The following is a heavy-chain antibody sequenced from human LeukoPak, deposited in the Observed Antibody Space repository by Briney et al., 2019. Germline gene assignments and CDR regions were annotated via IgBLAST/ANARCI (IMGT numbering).Heavy chain of an antibody. D-gene: IGHD2-15*01. Sequence: GGSLRLSCAASRFTFSDYWMHWVRQVPGKGLVWVSRINSDASRPSYADSVKGRFTISRDNAKNTLYVQMNSLRVEDTALYYCARETREAGSGDHQTDSFDIWGQGTMVSVSS. J-gene: IGHJ3*02. V-gene: IGHV3-74*01. CDR1: RFTFSDYW. CDR2: INSDASRP. CDR3: ARETREAGSGDHQTDSFDI.